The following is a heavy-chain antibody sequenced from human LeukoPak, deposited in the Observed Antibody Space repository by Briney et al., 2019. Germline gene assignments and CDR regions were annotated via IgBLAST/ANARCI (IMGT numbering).Heavy chain of an antibody. CDR3: AKAARYCSSTSCYYYYYMDV. CDR1: GFTFSSYG. CDR2: IRYDGSNK. J-gene: IGHJ6*03. Sequence: GGSLRLSCAASGFTFSSYGMHWVRQAPGKGLEWVAFIRYDGSNKYYADSVKGRFTIPRDTSKNTLYLQMNSLRAEDTAVYYCAKAARYCSSTSCYYYYYMDVWGKGTTVTVSS. D-gene: IGHD2-2*01. V-gene: IGHV3-30*02.